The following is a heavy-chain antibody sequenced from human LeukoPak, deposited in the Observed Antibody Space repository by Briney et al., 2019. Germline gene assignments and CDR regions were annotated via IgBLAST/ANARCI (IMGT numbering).Heavy chain of an antibody. CDR1: GFTFSDFG. CDR2: ISSGGTE. Sequence: GRFLRLSCAASGFTFSDFGMNWVRQAPGKGLEWVASISSGGTEFYADSVKGRFAISRDTSTNTLSLQMNSLRAADTAVYYCARRTGDPRYCSGFSCFLPVYWGQGTLVTVSS. J-gene: IGHJ4*02. CDR3: ARRTGDPRYCSGFSCFLPVY. V-gene: IGHV3-30*05. D-gene: IGHD2-15*01.